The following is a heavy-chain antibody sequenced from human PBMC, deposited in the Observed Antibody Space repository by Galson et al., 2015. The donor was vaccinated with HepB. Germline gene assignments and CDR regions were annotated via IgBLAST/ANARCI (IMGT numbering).Heavy chain of an antibody. V-gene: IGHV1-18*04. CDR2: ISAYNGNT. J-gene: IGHJ5*02. CDR3: ARAPRAIVVVPAARPARAFFDP. Sequence: SVKVSCKASGYTFTSYGISWVRQAPGQGLEWMGWISAYNGNTNYAQKLQGRVTMTTDTSTSTAYMELRSLRSDDTAVYYCARAPRAIVVVPAARPARAFFDPWGQGTLVTVSS. CDR1: GYTFTSYG. D-gene: IGHD2-2*01.